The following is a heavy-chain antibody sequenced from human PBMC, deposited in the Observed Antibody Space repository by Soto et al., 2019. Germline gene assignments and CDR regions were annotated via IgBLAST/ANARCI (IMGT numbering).Heavy chain of an antibody. CDR2: ISGSGGST. CDR1: GFTCSSYA. V-gene: IGHV3-23*02. D-gene: IGHD3-22*01. CDR3: TPDSYRTMIVVRFDY. Sequence: GGSLRLSCGASGFTCSSYAMSWVRQAPGKGLEWVSAISGSGGSTDYVAPVKGRFAISRDYSNNMVYLQMNSLKIEATAVYYCTPDSYRTMIVVRFDYWGHGTLVTVSS. J-gene: IGHJ4*01.